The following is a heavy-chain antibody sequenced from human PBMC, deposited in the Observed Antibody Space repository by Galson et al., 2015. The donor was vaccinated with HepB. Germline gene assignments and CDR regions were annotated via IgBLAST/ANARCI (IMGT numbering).Heavy chain of an antibody. CDR1: GYTFSTYS. V-gene: IGHV1-18*01. Sequence: SVKVSCKASGYTFSTYSITWVRQAPGQGLEWMGWISPYNRDTEYTRKFQGRVTMTTDTFTRTAYMELRSLRSDDTAFYYCARGALVGVAGGSQNNWFAPWGQGTLVTVSS. CDR2: ISPYNRDT. J-gene: IGHJ5*02. CDR3: ARGALVGVAGGSQNNWFAP. D-gene: IGHD2-15*01.